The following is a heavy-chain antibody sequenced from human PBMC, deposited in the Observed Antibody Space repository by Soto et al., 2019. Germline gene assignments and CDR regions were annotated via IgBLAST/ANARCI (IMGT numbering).Heavy chain of an antibody. J-gene: IGHJ3*02. Sequence: ASVKVSCKASGYTFTSYGISWVRQAPGQGLEWMGWISAYNGNTNYAQKLQGRVTMTTDTSTSTAYMELRSLRSDDTAVYYCAREGTIVVVPAARRAFDIWGQGTMVTRLL. CDR1: GYTFTSYG. D-gene: IGHD2-2*01. V-gene: IGHV1-18*01. CDR3: AREGTIVVVPAARRAFDI. CDR2: ISAYNGNT.